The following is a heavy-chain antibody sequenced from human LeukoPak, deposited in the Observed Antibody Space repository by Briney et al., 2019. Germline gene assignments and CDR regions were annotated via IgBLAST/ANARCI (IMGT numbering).Heavy chain of an antibody. V-gene: IGHV3-9*01. CDR3: AKGSSWYGGEFDY. CDR2: ITWNSSTK. J-gene: IGHJ4*02. Sequence: GGSLRLSCAASGFTFDDYGMHWVRHAPGKGLEWVSGITWNSSTKDYADSVKGRFTISRDNAKDSLYLQMNSLRAEDTALYYCAKGSSWYGGEFDYWGQGTLVTVSS. CDR1: GFTFDDYG. D-gene: IGHD6-13*01.